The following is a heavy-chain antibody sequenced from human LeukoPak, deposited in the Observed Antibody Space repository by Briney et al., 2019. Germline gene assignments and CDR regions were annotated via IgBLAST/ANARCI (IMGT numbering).Heavy chain of an antibody. V-gene: IGHV3-66*01. Sequence: GGSLRLSCAASGFTVSSNYMSWVRQAPGKGLERVSVIYSGGSTYYADSVKGRFTISRDNSKNTLYLQMNSLRAEDTAVYYCARTVGATAYFDYWGQGTLVTVSS. CDR3: ARTVGATAYFDY. D-gene: IGHD1-26*01. CDR2: IYSGGST. CDR1: GFTVSSNY. J-gene: IGHJ4*02.